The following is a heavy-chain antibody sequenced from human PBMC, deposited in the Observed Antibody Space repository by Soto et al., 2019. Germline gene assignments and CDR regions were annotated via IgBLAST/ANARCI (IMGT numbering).Heavy chain of an antibody. V-gene: IGHV3-21*01. J-gene: IGHJ5*02. CDR2: ISMSRTYI. CDR1: GFTFSDYS. CDR3: AREVVPAGGTTNWFDP. Sequence: EVQLVESGGGLVKTGGSLRLSCAASGFTFSDYSMNWVRQAPGKGLEWVSSISMSRTYIYYADSVRGRFTISRDNAKNSLYLQMNSLRAEDTAMYYCAREVVPAGGTTNWFDPWGQGTLVTVSS. D-gene: IGHD2-2*01.